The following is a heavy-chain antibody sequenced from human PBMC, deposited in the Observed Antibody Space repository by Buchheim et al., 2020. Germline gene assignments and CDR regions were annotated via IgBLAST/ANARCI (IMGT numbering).Heavy chain of an antibody. CDR2: ISGGGGNS. J-gene: IGHJ4*02. V-gene: IGHV3-23*01. CDR1: GFTFSAYA. Sequence: EVQLLESGGGFVQLGGSLRLSCAASGFTFSAYAMTWVRQAPGKGLEWVSTISGGGGNSYYADSVKGRFTISRDSSKNTLYLQMTSLRAEDTAVYYCAKEKTTYLYDSWGQGTL. CDR3: AKEKTTYLYDS. D-gene: IGHD2-21*01.